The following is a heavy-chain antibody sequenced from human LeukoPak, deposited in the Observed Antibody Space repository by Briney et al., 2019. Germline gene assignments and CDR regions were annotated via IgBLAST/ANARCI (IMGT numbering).Heavy chain of an antibody. CDR1: GFTFSSYW. J-gene: IGHJ5*02. V-gene: IGHV3-7*01. CDR2: IKQDGSEK. CDR3: TRDSNSYDSSGPGWFDP. Sequence: GGSLRLSCAASGFTFSSYWMSWVRQAPGKGLEWVANIKQDGSEKYYVDSVKGRFTISRDNAKNSLYLQMNSLRAEDTAVYSCTRDSNSYDSSGPGWFDPWGQGTLVTVSS. D-gene: IGHD3-22*01.